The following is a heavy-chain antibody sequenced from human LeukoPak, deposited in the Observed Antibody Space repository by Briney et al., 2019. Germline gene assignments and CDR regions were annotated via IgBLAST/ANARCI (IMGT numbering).Heavy chain of an antibody. CDR2: IYSGGST. D-gene: IGHD3-10*01. Sequence: PGGSLRLSCAASGFTFSSYAMSWVRQAPGKGLEWVSVIYSGGSTYYADSVKGRFTISRDNSKNTLYLQMNSLRAEDTAVYYCARVYGSGSYCDYWGQGTLVTVSS. CDR1: GFTFSSYA. CDR3: ARVYGSGSYCDY. J-gene: IGHJ4*02. V-gene: IGHV3-53*01.